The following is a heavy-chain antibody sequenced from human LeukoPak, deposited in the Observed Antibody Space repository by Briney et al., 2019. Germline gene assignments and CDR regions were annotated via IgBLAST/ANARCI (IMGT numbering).Heavy chain of an antibody. CDR3: ARDLDIVVVAAALRHYGLDV. CDR1: GYTFTSYG. D-gene: IGHD2-15*01. J-gene: IGHJ6*02. Sequence: ASVKVSCKASGYTFTSYGISWVRQAPGQGLEWMGWISPLNGNTNYAQKLQGRVTMTTDTSTSTVYMELRSLRSDDTAVYYCARDLDIVVVAAALRHYGLDVWGQGTTVTVSS. CDR2: ISPLNGNT. V-gene: IGHV1-18*01.